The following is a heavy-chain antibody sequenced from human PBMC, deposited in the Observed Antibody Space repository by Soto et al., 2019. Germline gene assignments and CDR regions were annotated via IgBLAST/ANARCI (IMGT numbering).Heavy chain of an antibody. Sequence: GASLKVSCKAAVGGNLRDYRTTWVRQAPGQGLEWMGGIIPKLGSANYAQNFQRRVTITADESTSTVYMELRRLRSEDTALYYGASGGGGYNFGAAYWRKRSTVIVFS. V-gene: IGHV1-69*13. D-gene: IGHD5-18*01. CDR2: IIPKLGSA. J-gene: IGHJ4*02. CDR3: ASGGGGYNFGAAY. CDR1: VGGNLRDYR.